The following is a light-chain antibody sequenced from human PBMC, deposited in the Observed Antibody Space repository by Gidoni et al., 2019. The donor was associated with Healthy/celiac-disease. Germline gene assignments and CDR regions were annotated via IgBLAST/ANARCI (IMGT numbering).Light chain of an antibody. CDR1: SSDVGGYNY. J-gene: IGLJ1*01. CDR2: EVS. Sequence: QSALTQPASVSGSPGQSITISCTGTSSDVGGYNYVSWYQQHPGKAPKHMIYEVSNRPSGVSNRFSGSKSGNTASLTISGLQAEDEADYYCSSYTSSSTLGYVFGTGTKVTVL. CDR3: SSYTSSSTLGYV. V-gene: IGLV2-14*01.